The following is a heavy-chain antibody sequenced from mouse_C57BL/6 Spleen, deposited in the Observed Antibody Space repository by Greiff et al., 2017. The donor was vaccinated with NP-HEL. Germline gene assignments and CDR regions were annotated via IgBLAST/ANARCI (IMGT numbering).Heavy chain of an antibody. J-gene: IGHJ2*01. V-gene: IGHV1-7*01. CDR1: GYTFTSYW. Sequence: VQLQQSGAELAKPGASVKLSCKASGYTFTSYWMHWVKQRPGQGLEWIGYINPSSGYPTSNQKFKDKATLTADKSSSTAYMQLSSLTYEDSAVYYCARSGFGYYGSPYFDYWGQGTTLTVSS. CDR2: INPSSGYP. D-gene: IGHD1-1*01. CDR3: ARSGFGYYGSPYFDY.